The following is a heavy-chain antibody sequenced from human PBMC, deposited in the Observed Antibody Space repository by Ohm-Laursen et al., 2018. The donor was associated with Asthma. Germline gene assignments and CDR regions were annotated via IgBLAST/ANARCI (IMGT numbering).Heavy chain of an antibody. CDR2: ISASAGTM. V-gene: IGHV3-11*01. Sequence: SLRLSCAASGFTFSDYYMSFIRQAPGKGLEWISYISASAGTMYYADSVKGRFTISRDNAKKSLFLHMSSLRAEDTAVYYCARGRSGGCYWGPCDFNSPLDVWGQGTTVIVSS. CDR1: GFTFSDYY. J-gene: IGHJ6*02. D-gene: IGHD2-15*01. CDR3: ARGRSGGCYWGPCDFNSPLDV.